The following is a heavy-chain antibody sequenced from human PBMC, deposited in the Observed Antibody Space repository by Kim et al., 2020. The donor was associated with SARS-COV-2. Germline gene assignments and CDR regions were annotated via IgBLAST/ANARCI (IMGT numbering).Heavy chain of an antibody. D-gene: IGHD2-2*01. J-gene: IGHJ6*02. V-gene: IGHV1-3*01. CDR3: VRGGRVVPASIRRYNALDV. Sequence: ASVKVSCKPSGYTFTDYGIHWVRQAPGQRLEWMGWINAGNGNTQYSQKFQGRVTITGDTSAGTVYMELSSLRSEDTAVYYCVRGGRVVPASIRRYNALDVWGQGTTVTVSS. CDR1: GYTFTDYG. CDR2: INAGNGNT.